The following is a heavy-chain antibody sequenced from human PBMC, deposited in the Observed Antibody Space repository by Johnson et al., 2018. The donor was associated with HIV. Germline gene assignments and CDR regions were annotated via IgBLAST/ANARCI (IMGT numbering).Heavy chain of an antibody. Sequence: VQLVESGGGLVQPGGSLRLSCAASGFTFSSYGMHWVRQAPGKGLEWVSGINWNGGSTGFADSVKGRFTISRDNAKNSMYLQMNSLRVEDTALYYCVRDTGYCSGGRCDDAFDVWGQGTVVTVSS. CDR2: INWNGGST. CDR3: VRDTGYCSGGRCDDAFDV. CDR1: GFTFSSYG. V-gene: IGHV3-20*04. D-gene: IGHD2-15*01. J-gene: IGHJ3*01.